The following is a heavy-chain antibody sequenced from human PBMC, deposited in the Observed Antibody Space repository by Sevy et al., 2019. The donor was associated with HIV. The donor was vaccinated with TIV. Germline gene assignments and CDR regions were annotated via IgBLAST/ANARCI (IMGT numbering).Heavy chain of an antibody. D-gene: IGHD6-13*01. V-gene: IGHV3-21*01. CDR2: IGSSNSYI. J-gene: IGHJ4*02. CDR3: ARSYSSSWYILYYFEY. CDR1: GFSFSSYS. Sequence: GGSLSLSCAASGFSFSSYSVSWVRQAPGKGLEWVVSIGSSNSYIYYADSVKGRFTISRDNAKNSLFLHMNTLRAEDTAVYYCARSYSSSWYILYYFEYWGQGTPVTVSS.